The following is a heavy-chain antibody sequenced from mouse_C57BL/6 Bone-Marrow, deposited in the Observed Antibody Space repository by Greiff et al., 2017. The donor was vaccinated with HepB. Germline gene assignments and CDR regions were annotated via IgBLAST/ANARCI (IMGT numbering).Heavy chain of an antibody. D-gene: IGHD1-1*01. CDR2: IHPNSGST. J-gene: IGHJ3*01. V-gene: IGHV1-64*01. Sequence: QVQLQQPGAELVKPGASVKLSCKASGYTFTSYWMPWVKQRPGQGLEWIGMIHPNSGSTNYNEKFKSKATLTVDKSSSTAYMQLSSLTSEDSAVYYCARQYYVPWFAYWGQGTLVTVSA. CDR3: ARQYYVPWFAY. CDR1: GYTFTSYW.